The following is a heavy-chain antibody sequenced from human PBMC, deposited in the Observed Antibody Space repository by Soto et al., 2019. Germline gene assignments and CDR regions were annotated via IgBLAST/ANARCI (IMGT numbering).Heavy chain of an antibody. Sequence: GGSLRLSCAASGFTFSSYSMNWVRQAPGKGLEWVSYISSSSSTIYYADSVKGRFTISRDNAKNSLYLRMNSLRAEDTAVYYCAAETKYFDWLLRGLDYWGQGTLVTVSS. CDR1: GFTFSSYS. D-gene: IGHD3-9*01. CDR3: AAETKYFDWLLRGLDY. V-gene: IGHV3-48*01. CDR2: ISSSSSTI. J-gene: IGHJ4*02.